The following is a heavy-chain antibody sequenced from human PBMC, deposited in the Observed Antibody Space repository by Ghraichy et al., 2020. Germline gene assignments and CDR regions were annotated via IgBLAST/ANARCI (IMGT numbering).Heavy chain of an antibody. Sequence: SETLSLTCTVSGASITPYHWSWIRQPPGKGLEWIGYIYYIGSTNYNPSLKSRVTMSVDRSKNHFSLKLTSVTAADTAVYYCARDRTGASWGQGTLVTVSS. V-gene: IGHV4-59*01. D-gene: IGHD1-14*01. CDR1: GASITPYH. CDR3: ARDRTGAS. CDR2: IYYIGST. J-gene: IGHJ5*02.